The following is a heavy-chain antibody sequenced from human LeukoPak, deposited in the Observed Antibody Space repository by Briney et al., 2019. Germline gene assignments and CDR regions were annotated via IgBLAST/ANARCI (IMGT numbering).Heavy chain of an antibody. Sequence: GGSLRLSCAVSGITFSTYAMNWVRQAPGKGLEWVAFIRYDGSNKYYADSVKGRFTISRDNSKNTLYLQMNSLRAEDTAVYYCAKDHGYSYPTAFDYWGQGTLVTVSS. CDR1: GITFSTYA. V-gene: IGHV3-30*02. D-gene: IGHD5-18*01. CDR2: IRYDGSNK. CDR3: AKDHGYSYPTAFDY. J-gene: IGHJ4*02.